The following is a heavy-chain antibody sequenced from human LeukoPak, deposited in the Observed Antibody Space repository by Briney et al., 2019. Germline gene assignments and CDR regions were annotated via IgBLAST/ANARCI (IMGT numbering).Heavy chain of an antibody. V-gene: IGHV1-2*02. J-gene: IGHJ4*02. Sequence: GASVKVSCKASGYTFTDYHMHWVRQAPGQGLEWMGWINPNSGGTNYAQKFQGRVTMTRDTSISTAYMELSRLRSDDTAVYYCARDQDYDSSGSPVYWGQGTLVTVSS. CDR2: INPNSGGT. CDR1: GYTFTDYH. CDR3: ARDQDYDSSGSPVY. D-gene: IGHD3-22*01.